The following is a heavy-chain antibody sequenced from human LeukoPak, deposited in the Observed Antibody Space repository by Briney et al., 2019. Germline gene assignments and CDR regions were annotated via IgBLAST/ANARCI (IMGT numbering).Heavy chain of an antibody. V-gene: IGHV1-46*01. CDR3: ARPGGGDFDAFDI. CDR2: INPSGGST. D-gene: IGHD2-21*02. Sequence: VASVKVSCKASGDTFISYYMHWVRQAPGQGLEWMGIINPSGGSTSYAQKFQGRVTMTRDMSTSTVYMELSSLRSEDTAVYYCARPGGGDFDAFDIWGQGTMVTVSS. CDR1: GDTFISYY. J-gene: IGHJ3*02.